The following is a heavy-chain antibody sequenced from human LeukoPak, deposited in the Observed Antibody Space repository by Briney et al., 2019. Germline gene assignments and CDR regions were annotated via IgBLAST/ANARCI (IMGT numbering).Heavy chain of an antibody. J-gene: IGHJ6*03. CDR2: IYASGTT. Sequence: PSETLSLTCAVYGGSFSGYYWSWIRQPAGKGLEWIGRIYASGTTHYNPSLKSRVTISVDTSKNQFSLMLISVTAADTAVYYCARCFSHCTLTPMDVWGKGTTVTVSS. D-gene: IGHD2-8*01. CDR3: ARCFSHCTLTPMDV. CDR1: GGSFSGYY. V-gene: IGHV4-59*10.